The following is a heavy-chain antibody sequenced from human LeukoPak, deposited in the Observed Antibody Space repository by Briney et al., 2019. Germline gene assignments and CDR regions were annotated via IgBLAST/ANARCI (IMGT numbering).Heavy chain of an antibody. J-gene: IGHJ4*02. D-gene: IGHD6-6*01. Sequence: GGSLRLSCAASGFTFSSYSMNWVRQAPGKGLEWVSYISSSSTIYYADSVKGRFTISRDNAKNSLYLQMNSLRAEDTAVYYCAREEIEYSSSNYFDYWGQGTLVTVSS. V-gene: IGHV3-48*01. CDR3: AREEIEYSSSNYFDY. CDR1: GFTFSSYS. CDR2: ISSSSTI.